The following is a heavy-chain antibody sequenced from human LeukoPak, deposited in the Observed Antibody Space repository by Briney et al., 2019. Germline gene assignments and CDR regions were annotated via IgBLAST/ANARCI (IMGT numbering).Heavy chain of an antibody. CDR2: ISYDGGNK. J-gene: IGHJ4*02. CDR1: GFTFSSYG. V-gene: IGHV3-30*18. Sequence: GGSLRLSCVASGFTFSSYGMHWVRQAPGKGLEWVAVISYDGGNKYYADSVKGRFTISRDNSKNTLYLQMNSLRAEDTAVYYCAKDSPFDYWGQGTLVTVSS. CDR3: AKDSPFDY.